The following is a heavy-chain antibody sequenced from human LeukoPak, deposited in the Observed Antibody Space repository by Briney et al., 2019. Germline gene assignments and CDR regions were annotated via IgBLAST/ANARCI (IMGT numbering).Heavy chain of an antibody. Sequence: ASVKVSCKASGYTFTGYYMHWVRQAPGQGLEWMGWISAYNGNTYYAQQLQDRVSMTTDTSTSTAYMDLRSLRSDDTAVYYCARGGGYFDWLLYPDYWGQGTLVTVSS. CDR3: ARGGGYFDWLLYPDY. J-gene: IGHJ4*02. CDR1: GYTFTGYY. D-gene: IGHD3-9*01. CDR2: ISAYNGNT. V-gene: IGHV1-18*04.